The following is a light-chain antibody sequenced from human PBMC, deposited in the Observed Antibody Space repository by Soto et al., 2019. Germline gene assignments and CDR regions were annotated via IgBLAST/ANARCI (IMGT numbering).Light chain of an antibody. V-gene: IGKV3D-15*01. Sequence: EIVMTQSPATLSVSPGERGTLSCRASQSVNSNLAWYQQKPGQAPRLLIDGASTRATGIPARFSGSGSGTAFTLTISSLQSEDYAVYYCQQYNNWPYTFGKGTKREIK. CDR3: QQYNNWPYT. CDR1: QSVNSN. J-gene: IGKJ2*01. CDR2: GAS.